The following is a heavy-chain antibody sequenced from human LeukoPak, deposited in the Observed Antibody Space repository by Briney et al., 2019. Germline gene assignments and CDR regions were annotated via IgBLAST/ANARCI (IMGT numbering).Heavy chain of an antibody. CDR1: GGSFSGYY. J-gene: IGHJ6*03. CDR2: INHSGST. D-gene: IGHD3-10*01. V-gene: IGHV4-34*01. CDR3: ARLTKNDSGSFRFGKKKRGYMDV. Sequence: SETLSLTCAVYGGSFSGYYWSWIRQPPGKGLEWIGEINHSGSTNYNPSLKSRVTISVDTSKNQFSLKMSSVTAADTAVYYCARLTKNDSGSFRFGKKKRGYMDVWGKGTTVTISS.